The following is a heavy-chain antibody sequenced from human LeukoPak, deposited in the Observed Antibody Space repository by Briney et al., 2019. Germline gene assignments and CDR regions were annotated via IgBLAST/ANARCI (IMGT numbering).Heavy chain of an antibody. CDR3: ARAGVYDSAFDY. V-gene: IGHV1-69*04. D-gene: IGHD3-9*01. CDR2: IIPILGIA. J-gene: IGHJ4*02. Sequence: SVKVSCKAAGGTFSSYAISWVRQAPGQGLEWMGRIIPILGIANYAQKFQGRVTITADKSTSTAYMELSSLRSEDTAVYYCARAGVYDSAFDYWGQGTLVTVSS. CDR1: GGTFSSYA.